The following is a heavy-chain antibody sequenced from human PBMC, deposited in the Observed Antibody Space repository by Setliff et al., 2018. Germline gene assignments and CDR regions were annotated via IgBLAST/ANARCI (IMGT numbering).Heavy chain of an antibody. J-gene: IGHJ6*03. CDR2: INGDGTIT. CDR3: ASIDWGENFYNMDV. CDR1: GFTFSKYW. D-gene: IGHD7-27*01. V-gene: IGHV3-74*01. Sequence: GSLRLSCGASGFTFSKYWMYWVRQVPGKGLVWVSRINGDGTITNYADSVKGRFTISRDNAKNTLYLQMNSRRGEDTAVYFCASIDWGENFYNMDVWGKGTTVTVSS.